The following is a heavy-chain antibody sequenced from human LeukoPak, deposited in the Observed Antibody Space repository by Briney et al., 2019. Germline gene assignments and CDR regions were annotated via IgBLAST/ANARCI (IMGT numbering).Heavy chain of an antibody. CDR1: GGSISSYY. Sequence: PSETLSLTCTVSGGSISSYYWGWIRQPPGKGLEWIGYIYYSGSTNYNPSLKSRVTISVDTSKNQFSLKLSSVTAADTAVYYCARDSYSNRPPHIVFDPWGQGTLVTVSS. CDR2: IYYSGST. D-gene: IGHD2-21*01. J-gene: IGHJ5*02. CDR3: ARDSYSNRPPHIVFDP. V-gene: IGHV4-59*01.